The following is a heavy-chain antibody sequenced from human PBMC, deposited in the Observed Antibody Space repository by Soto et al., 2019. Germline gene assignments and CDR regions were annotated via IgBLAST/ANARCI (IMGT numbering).Heavy chain of an antibody. Sequence: QVQLVESGGGVVQPGRSLRLSCAASGFTFSSYGSHWVRQAPGKGLEWVAVISYDGSNKYYADSVKGRFTISRDNSKNTRYLTMNSLRAEDTAVYYGAKDERDYVWGRPAYWGHRTLVTVSS. CDR3: AKDERDYVWGRPAY. CDR1: GFTFSSYG. D-gene: IGHD3-16*01. J-gene: IGHJ4*03. V-gene: IGHV3-30*18. CDR2: ISYDGSNK.